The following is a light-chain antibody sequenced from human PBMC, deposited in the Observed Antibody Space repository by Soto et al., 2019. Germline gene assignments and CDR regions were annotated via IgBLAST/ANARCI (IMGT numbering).Light chain of an antibody. V-gene: IGLV1-44*01. Sequence: SALTQPRSASGNPGLGVTVSCSGSSSNIGTNPVDWYQQLPGTAPKLLIFGNDQRPSGVPDRFSGSKSGTSASLAISGLQSEDESDYYCAAWDDSVNGYVFGSGTKVTVL. CDR2: GND. CDR3: AAWDDSVNGYV. J-gene: IGLJ1*01. CDR1: SSNIGTNP.